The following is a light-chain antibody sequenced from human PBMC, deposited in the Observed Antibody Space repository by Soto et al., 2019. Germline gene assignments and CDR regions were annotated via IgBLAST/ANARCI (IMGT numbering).Light chain of an antibody. CDR1: QSVLYSSNNKNY. V-gene: IGKV4-1*01. Sequence: DIVMTQSPDSLAVSLGERATINCKSSQSVLYSSNNKNYLAWYQQKPGQPPKLLIYWASTRESGVPDRFSGSGSGTDFTLTITRLEPEDSAAYYCQQYDRSPPTFGQGTRLEIK. CDR2: WAS. CDR3: QQYDRSPPT. J-gene: IGKJ5*01.